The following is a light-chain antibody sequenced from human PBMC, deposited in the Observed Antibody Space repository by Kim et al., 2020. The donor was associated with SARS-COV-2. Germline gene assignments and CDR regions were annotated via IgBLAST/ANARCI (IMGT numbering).Light chain of an antibody. J-gene: IGKJ5*01. Sequence: VLTQSPRTLSLSPGESATLSCRTSQSLGNSELAWYHQRPGQTPRLLIYGASTRAPGVPGKFIGSGSGTDFTLRITRLDSADFAVYYCQQYGTTPLTFGPGTRLEIK. CDR2: GAS. CDR3: QQYGTTPLT. CDR1: QSLGNSE. V-gene: IGKV3-20*01.